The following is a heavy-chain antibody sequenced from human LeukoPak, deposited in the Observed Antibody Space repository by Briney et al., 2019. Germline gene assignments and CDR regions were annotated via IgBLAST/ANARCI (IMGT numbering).Heavy chain of an antibody. J-gene: IGHJ3*02. D-gene: IGHD6-19*01. CDR3: ARVLRAGSSGWYDAFDI. CDR2: ISAYNGNT. V-gene: IGHV1-18*01. CDR1: GYTFTSYG. Sequence: EASVKVSCKASGYTFTSYGISWVRQAPGQGLEWRGWISAYNGNTNYAQKFQGRVTMTRDTSISTAYMELSRLRSDDTAVYYCARVLRAGSSGWYDAFDIWGQGTMVTVSS.